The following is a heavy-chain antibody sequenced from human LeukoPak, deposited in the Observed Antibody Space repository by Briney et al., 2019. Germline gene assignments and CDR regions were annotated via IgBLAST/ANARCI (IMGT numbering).Heavy chain of an antibody. V-gene: IGHV3-21*01. D-gene: IGHD3-10*01. Sequence: GGSLRLSCAASGFTFSSYSMNWVRQAPGKGLEWVSSISSSSSYIYYADSVKGRFTISRDNAKNSLYLQMNSLRAEDTAVYYCATWGGSYGMDVWGQGTTVTVSS. CDR2: ISSSSSYI. J-gene: IGHJ6*02. CDR3: ATWGGSYGMDV. CDR1: GFTFSSYS.